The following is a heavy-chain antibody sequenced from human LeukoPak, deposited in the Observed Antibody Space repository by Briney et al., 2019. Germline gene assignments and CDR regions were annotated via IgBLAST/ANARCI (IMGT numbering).Heavy chain of an antibody. CDR1: GFTFSTYS. J-gene: IGHJ4*02. D-gene: IGHD6-13*01. CDR2: ISSSSSYI. Sequence: GGSLRLSCAASGFTFSTYSMNWVRQAPGKGLEWVSYISSSSSYIYYADSVKGRFTISRDNTKNSLYLQMNSLRAEDTAVYYCARDRVTAAAGTGDYWGQGTLVTVSS. CDR3: ARDRVTAAAGTGDY. V-gene: IGHV3-21*01.